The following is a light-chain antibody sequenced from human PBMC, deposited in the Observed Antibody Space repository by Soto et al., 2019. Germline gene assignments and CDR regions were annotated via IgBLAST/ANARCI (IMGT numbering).Light chain of an antibody. CDR3: QQSYSTLSIT. V-gene: IGKV1-39*01. J-gene: IGKJ5*01. Sequence: DIQITHSPSSLSASVGDRVTITCRSSQSISSYLNWYQQKPGKAPKLLIYAASSLQSGVPSRFSGSGSGTDFTLTISSLQPEDFATYYCQQSYSTLSITLGQGTRLEIK. CDR2: AAS. CDR1: QSISSY.